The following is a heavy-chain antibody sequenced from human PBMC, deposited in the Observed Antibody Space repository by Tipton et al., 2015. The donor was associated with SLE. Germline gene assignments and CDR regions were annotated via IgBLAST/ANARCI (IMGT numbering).Heavy chain of an antibody. J-gene: IGHJ4*02. CDR2: IYYSGST. CDR1: GGSISSSSYY. CDR3: ASSVAVTGVYFDY. Sequence: TLSLTCTVSGGSISSSSYYWGWIRQPPGKGLEWIGTIYYSGSTYYNSSLRSRVTISVDTSENQFSLKLSSVTAADTAVYYCASSVAVTGVYFDYWGQGTLVTVSS. V-gene: IGHV4-39*07. D-gene: IGHD6-19*01.